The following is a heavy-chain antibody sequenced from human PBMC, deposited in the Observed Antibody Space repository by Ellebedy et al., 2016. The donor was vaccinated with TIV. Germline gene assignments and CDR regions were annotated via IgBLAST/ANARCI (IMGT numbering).Heavy chain of an antibody. V-gene: IGHV3-53*01. CDR1: GFTVSPNY. CDR2: IYSGGTT. D-gene: IGHD2-2*02. J-gene: IGHJ4*02. Sequence: GGSLRLSCAAPGFTVSPNYMSWVRQAPGKGLEWVSVIYSGGTTYYADSVKGRFTISRDDSKNTLYLQMNSLRAEDTAVYYCARGRGYTHQGLNFDSWGQGTLVTVSS. CDR3: ARGRGYTHQGLNFDS.